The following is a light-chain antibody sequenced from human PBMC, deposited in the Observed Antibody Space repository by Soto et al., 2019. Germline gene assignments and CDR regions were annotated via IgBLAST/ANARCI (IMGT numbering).Light chain of an antibody. CDR3: QQYGSSSWT. CDR2: DAS. CDR1: QSISGW. V-gene: IGKV1-5*01. J-gene: IGKJ1*01. Sequence: DIQMTQSPSTLSASVGDRVTITCRASQSISGWFSWYQQKPGKAPKLLIHDASSLESGVPSRFSGSGSGTDFTLTISRLEPEDFAVYYCQQYGSSSWTFGQGTKVDIK.